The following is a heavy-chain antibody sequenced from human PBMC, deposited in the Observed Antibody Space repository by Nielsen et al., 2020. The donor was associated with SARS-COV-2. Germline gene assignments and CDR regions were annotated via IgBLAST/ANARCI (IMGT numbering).Heavy chain of an antibody. CDR3: ARAYASVVTILPYYKYDMDV. CDR2: INHTGST. Sequence: WIRQPPGKGLEWIGEINHTGSTNCNPSLKSRVTMSVHTSKNQFSLKLSSVTAADTAVYYCARAYASVVTILPYYKYDMDVWGQGTTVTVSS. V-gene: IGHV4-34*01. D-gene: IGHD4-23*01. J-gene: IGHJ6*02.